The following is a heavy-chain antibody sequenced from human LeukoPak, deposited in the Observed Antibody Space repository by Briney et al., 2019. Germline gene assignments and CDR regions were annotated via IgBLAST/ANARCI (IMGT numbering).Heavy chain of an antibody. V-gene: IGHV3-13*01. J-gene: IGHJ4*02. D-gene: IGHD6-19*01. CDR1: GFTFIDYD. CDR3: ARGGIQVSGIDEFDY. CDR2: IGIRGDT. Sequence: GGSLRLSCAASGFTFIDYDMHWVRQVIGKGLEWVSAIGIRGDTHYSGSVKGRLTISRENAESSLYLQMNSLRAEDTAVYYCARGGIQVSGIDEFDYWGQGTLVTVSS.